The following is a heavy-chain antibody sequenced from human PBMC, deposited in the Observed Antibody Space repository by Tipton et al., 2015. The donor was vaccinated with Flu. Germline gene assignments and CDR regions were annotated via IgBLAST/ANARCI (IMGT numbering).Heavy chain of an antibody. Sequence: QSGAEVKKPGSSVKVSCKASGGTFRSYAISWVRQAPGQGLEWMGGIIAIFGTTDYAQKFQGRVTITADESTSTVYMGLSSLRSEDTAVYYCARGPTYYHSYMDVWGKGTTVTVSS. CDR2: IIAIFGTT. J-gene: IGHJ6*03. CDR3: ARGPTYYHSYMDV. CDR1: GGTFRSYA. V-gene: IGHV1-69*01.